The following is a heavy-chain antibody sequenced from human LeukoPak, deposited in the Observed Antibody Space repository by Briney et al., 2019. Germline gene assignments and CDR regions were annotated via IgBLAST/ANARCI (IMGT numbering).Heavy chain of an antibody. CDR3: ARRALKVFDY. CDR2: MRSSGSTI. J-gene: IGHJ4*02. Sequence: PGGSLRLSCAASGFTFSDYYMNWIRQAPGKGLEWIASMRSSGSTIKYADSVKGRFTISRDNAKNSLYLQMNSLRAEDTAVYYCARRALKVFDYWGQGTLVTVSS. V-gene: IGHV3-11*01. CDR1: GFTFSDYY.